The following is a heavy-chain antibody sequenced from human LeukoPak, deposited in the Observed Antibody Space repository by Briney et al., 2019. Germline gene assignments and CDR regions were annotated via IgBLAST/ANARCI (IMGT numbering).Heavy chain of an antibody. V-gene: IGHV4-39*01. CDR1: GGSISSSSYY. J-gene: IGHJ5*02. CDR2: IYYSGST. Sequence: SETLSLTCTVSGGSISSSSYYWGWIRQPPGKGLEWIGSIYYSGSTYYNPSLKSRVTISVDTSKNQFSLKLSSVTAADTAVYYCASPVLDYYDSSGYEGWFDPWGQGTLVTVSS. CDR3: ASPVLDYYDSSGYEGWFDP. D-gene: IGHD3-22*01.